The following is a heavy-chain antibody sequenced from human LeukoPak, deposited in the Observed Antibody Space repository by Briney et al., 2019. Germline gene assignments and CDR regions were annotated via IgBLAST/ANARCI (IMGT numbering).Heavy chain of an antibody. J-gene: IGHJ4*02. V-gene: IGHV4-30-4*07. D-gene: IGHD3-22*01. CDR1: GGSISSGGYS. CDR3: ARGVSSGYYYFDY. CDR2: IYYSGST. Sequence: PSETLSLTCAVSGGSISSGGYSWSWIRQPPGKGLEWIGYIYYSGSTYYNPSLKSRVTISVDTSKNQFSLKLSSVTAADTAVYYCARGVSSGYYYFDYWGQGTLVTVSS.